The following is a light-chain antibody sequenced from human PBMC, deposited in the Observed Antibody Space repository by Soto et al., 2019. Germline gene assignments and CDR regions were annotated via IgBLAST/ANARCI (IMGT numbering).Light chain of an antibody. V-gene: IGKV1-39*01. Sequence: DIQMTQSPSSLSASVGDRVTITCRASQSISSYLNWYQQKPGKAPKLLISVTSTLQSGVPSRFSGSASGTAFTLIINSLQPEDFATYYCQQSYNTPLTFGGGTKVEVK. CDR1: QSISSY. CDR3: QQSYNTPLT. J-gene: IGKJ4*01. CDR2: VTS.